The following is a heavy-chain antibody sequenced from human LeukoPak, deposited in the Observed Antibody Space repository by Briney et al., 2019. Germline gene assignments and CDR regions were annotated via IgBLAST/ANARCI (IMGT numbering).Heavy chain of an antibody. CDR3: AKARNYYYGSGRGYFDY. V-gene: IGHV3-30*02. D-gene: IGHD3-10*01. CDR1: GFTFSNYG. Sequence: PGGSLRLSCAASGFTFSNYGMFWVRQAPGKGLDWVSFIRFDGGHKYYAGSVKGRFTISRDNSKNTLYLQMNSLRAEDTAVYYCAKARNYYYGSGRGYFDYWGQGALVTVSS. J-gene: IGHJ4*02. CDR2: IRFDGGHK.